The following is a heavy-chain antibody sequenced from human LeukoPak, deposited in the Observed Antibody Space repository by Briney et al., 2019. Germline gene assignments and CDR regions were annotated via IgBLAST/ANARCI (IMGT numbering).Heavy chain of an antibody. CDR3: ASSGSYRFDY. V-gene: IGHV3-48*02. D-gene: IGHD1-26*01. Sequence: GGSLRLSCAASGFTFSSYSMNWVRQAPGKGLEWVSHITASGTAMFYADSVKGRFTISRDNAKNSLFLQMNSLRDEDTAVYYCASSGSYRFDYWGQGTLVTVSS. J-gene: IGHJ4*02. CDR1: GFTFSSYS. CDR2: ITASGTAM.